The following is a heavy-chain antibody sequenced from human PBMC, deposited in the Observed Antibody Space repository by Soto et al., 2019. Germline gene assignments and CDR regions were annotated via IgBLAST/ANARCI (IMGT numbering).Heavy chain of an antibody. Sequence: SETLSLTCTVSGGSISSGGYYWSWIRQHPGKGLEWIGYIYYSGSTYYNPSLKSRVTISVDTSKNQFSLKLSSVTAADTAVYYCARGNDVVVPAVTVVSDNRYFDYWGQGTLVTVSS. CDR2: IYYSGST. CDR3: ARGNDVVVPAVTVVSDNRYFDY. V-gene: IGHV4-31*03. D-gene: IGHD2-2*01. CDR1: GGSISSGGYY. J-gene: IGHJ4*02.